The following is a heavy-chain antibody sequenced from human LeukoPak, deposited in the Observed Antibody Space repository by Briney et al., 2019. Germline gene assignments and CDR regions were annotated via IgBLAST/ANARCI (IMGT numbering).Heavy chain of an antibody. CDR1: GFTFSSYS. J-gene: IGHJ4*02. CDR2: ISSSSNTI. V-gene: IGHV3-48*01. D-gene: IGHD4-17*01. CDR3: ARYYGDHAGCFDY. Sequence: PGGSLRLSCAASGFTFSSYSMNWVRQAPGKGLEWISYISSSSNTIYYADSVKGRFTISRDNAMNSLYLQMISLRAEDTALYYCARYYGDHAGCFDYWGQGTLVTVSS.